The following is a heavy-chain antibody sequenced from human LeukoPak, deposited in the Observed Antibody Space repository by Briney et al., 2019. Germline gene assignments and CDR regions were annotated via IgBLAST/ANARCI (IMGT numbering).Heavy chain of an antibody. CDR2: ISYDGSNK. V-gene: IGHV3-30*01. CDR3: ARDNGGNYGGSTLRY. Sequence: PGGSLRLSCAASGFTFSSYAMHWVRQAPSKGLEWVAVISYDGSNKYYADSVKGRFTISRDNSKNTLYLQMNSLRAEDTAVYYCARDNGGNYGGSTLRYWGQGTLVTVSS. J-gene: IGHJ4*02. CDR1: GFTFSSYA. D-gene: IGHD4-23*01.